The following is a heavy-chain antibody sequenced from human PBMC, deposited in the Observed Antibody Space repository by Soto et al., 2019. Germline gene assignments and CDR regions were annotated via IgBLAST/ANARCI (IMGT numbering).Heavy chain of an antibody. Sequence: SETMSVTRIVAGGSISSGGAYWTWIKQHPGKGLEWIGYIYYNGNTYYNPSLRSRITISVDTSNNQFSLKLNSVTAADTAVYYCASFNDRLTPATVLHWGQGTLVTVSS. J-gene: IGHJ4*02. CDR2: IYYNGNT. CDR1: GGSISSGGAY. CDR3: ASFNDRLTPATVLH. D-gene: IGHD4-4*01. V-gene: IGHV4-31*02.